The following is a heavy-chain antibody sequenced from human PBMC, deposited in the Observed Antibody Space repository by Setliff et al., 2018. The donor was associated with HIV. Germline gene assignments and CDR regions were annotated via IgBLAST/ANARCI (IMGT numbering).Heavy chain of an antibody. CDR3: ASGDYFNC. J-gene: IGHJ4*02. CDR2: IKQDGSKK. V-gene: IGHV3-7*01. D-gene: IGHD3-10*01. CDR1: GFIFSNSW. Sequence: PGGSLRLSCAASGFIFSNSWMSWVRQAPGKELEWVANIKQDGSKKNYVESVKGRFTISRDNAKNSLYLQMNSLRAEDTAVYYCASGDYFNCWGQGTLVTVSS.